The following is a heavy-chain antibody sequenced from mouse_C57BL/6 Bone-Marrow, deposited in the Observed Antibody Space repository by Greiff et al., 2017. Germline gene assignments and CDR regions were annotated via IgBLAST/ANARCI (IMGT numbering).Heavy chain of an antibody. J-gene: IGHJ2*01. CDR1: GYTFTDYY. CDR3: ARPPRGKAYFDY. D-gene: IGHD1-1*01. CDR2: INPYNGGT. Sequence: EVQLVESGPVLVKPGASVKMSCKASGYTFTDYYMNWVKQSHGKSLEWIGVINPYNGGTSYNQKFKGKATLTVDKSSSTAYMELNSLTSEDSAVYYCARPPRGKAYFDYWGQGTTRTVSS. V-gene: IGHV1-19*01.